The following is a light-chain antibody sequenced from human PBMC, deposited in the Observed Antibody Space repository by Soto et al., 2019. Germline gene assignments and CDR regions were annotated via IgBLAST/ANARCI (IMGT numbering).Light chain of an antibody. V-gene: IGKV3-20*01. Sequence: EIVLTQSPGTLSLSPGEGATLSCRASQSVSSSLAWYQQKRGQAPSLLIHGASSRATGIPDRFSGSGSGTDFTLTISRLEPEDFAVYYCQQYGGLPRTFGQWTKVEVE. CDR1: QSVSSS. CDR3: QQYGGLPRT. CDR2: GAS. J-gene: IGKJ1*01.